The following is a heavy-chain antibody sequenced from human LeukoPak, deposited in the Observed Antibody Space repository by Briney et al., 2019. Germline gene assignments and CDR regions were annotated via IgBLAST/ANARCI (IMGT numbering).Heavy chain of an antibody. Sequence: SETLSLTCTISRGSITNYYWSWIRQPPGKGLAWIGYVFYSGSTNYNPSLKSRVTISLDTSRNHFSLKLSSVTAADTAVYYCARDRSPEHYYDSSHWDYYYGMDVWGQATTVTVSS. CDR3: ARDRSPEHYYDSSHWDYYYGMDV. CDR2: VFYSGST. CDR1: RGSITNYY. D-gene: IGHD3-22*01. J-gene: IGHJ6*02. V-gene: IGHV4-59*01.